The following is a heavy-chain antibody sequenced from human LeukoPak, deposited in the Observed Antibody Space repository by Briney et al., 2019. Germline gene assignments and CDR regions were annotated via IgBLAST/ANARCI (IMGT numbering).Heavy chain of an antibody. CDR2: ISYDGSNK. J-gene: IGHJ4*02. Sequence: GGSLRLSCAASGFTFSTYGMHWVRQAPGKGLEWVAVISYDGSNKDYADSVKGRFTISRDNSKNTLYLQMNSLRAEDTAVYYCAKDFGSTLYQDYWGQGTLVTVSS. V-gene: IGHV3-30*18. CDR3: AKDFGSTLYQDY. D-gene: IGHD3-16*02. CDR1: GFTFSTYG.